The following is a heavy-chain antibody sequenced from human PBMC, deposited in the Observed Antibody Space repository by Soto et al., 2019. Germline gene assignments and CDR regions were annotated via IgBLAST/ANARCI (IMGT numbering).Heavy chain of an antibody. CDR2: ISSSSSYI. Sequence: EVQLVESGGGLVKPGGSLRLSCAASGFTFSSYSMNWVRQAPGKGLEWVSSISSSSSYIYYADSVKGRFTISRDNAKNSLYLQMNSLRAEDTAVYYCARFRATVTTRYYFDYWGQGTLVTVSS. CDR3: ARFRATVTTRYYFDY. CDR1: GFTFSSYS. D-gene: IGHD4-17*01. V-gene: IGHV3-21*01. J-gene: IGHJ4*02.